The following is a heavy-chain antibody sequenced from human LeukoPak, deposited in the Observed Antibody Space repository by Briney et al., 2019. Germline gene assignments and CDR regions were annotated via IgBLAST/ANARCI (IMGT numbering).Heavy chain of an antibody. D-gene: IGHD5-24*01. CDR1: GGSLTTYY. CDR2: IYTSGNT. Sequence: SETLSLTCTGSGGSLTTYYWSWIRQPAGKGLEWIGRIYTSGNTNYNPSLKSRVTMSVDTSKNQFSLNLSSVTAADTAMYYCARGYGYQNFDYWGQGTLVTVSS. V-gene: IGHV4-4*07. J-gene: IGHJ4*02. CDR3: ARGYGYQNFDY.